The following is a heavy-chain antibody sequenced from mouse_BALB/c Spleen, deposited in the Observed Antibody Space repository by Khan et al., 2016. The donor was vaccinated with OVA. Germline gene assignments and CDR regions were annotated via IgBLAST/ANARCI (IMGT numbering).Heavy chain of an antibody. CDR2: ISRGSNTT. CDR3: AIESYGYMGYFDY. V-gene: IGHV5-17*02. CDR1: GFTFSSFG. Sequence: EVELVESGGGLVQPGGTRKLSCAASGFTFSSFGLHWVRQAPEKGLEWVAYISRGSNTTYYADTLKGRFTISRDNPRNTLILHSTSLRSEDTSMYYCAIESYGYMGYFDYWGQGTTLTGSS. D-gene: IGHD1-2*01. J-gene: IGHJ2*01.